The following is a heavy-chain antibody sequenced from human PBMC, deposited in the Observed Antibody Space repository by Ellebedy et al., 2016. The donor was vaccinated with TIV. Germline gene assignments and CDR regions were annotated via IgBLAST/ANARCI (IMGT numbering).Heavy chain of an antibody. Sequence: GESLKISCTASGFTLSSYWMSWVRQAPGKGLEWLANIGQDGSEKNYVDSVKGRFSISRDNAKNSLYLQMSSLRADDAAVYYCARVRAVAGPNWGQGTLVTVSS. J-gene: IGHJ4*02. CDR3: ARVRAVAGPN. V-gene: IGHV3-7*03. D-gene: IGHD6-19*01. CDR1: GFTLSSYW. CDR2: IGQDGSEK.